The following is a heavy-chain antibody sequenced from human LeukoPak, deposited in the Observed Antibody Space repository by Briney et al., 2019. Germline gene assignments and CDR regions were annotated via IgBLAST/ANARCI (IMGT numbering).Heavy chain of an antibody. Sequence: GGSLRLSCAASGFTVSVSAMHWVRQASGKGLEWVGHVRTKANSYATAYAASVKGSFTISRDDSKNTAYLEMNGLKIEDTAVYYCTTRVVVAGSAIDYWGQGTLVTVSS. CDR2: VRTKANSYAT. D-gene: IGHD6-19*01. CDR1: GFTVSVSA. CDR3: TTRVVVAGSAIDY. V-gene: IGHV3-73*01. J-gene: IGHJ4*02.